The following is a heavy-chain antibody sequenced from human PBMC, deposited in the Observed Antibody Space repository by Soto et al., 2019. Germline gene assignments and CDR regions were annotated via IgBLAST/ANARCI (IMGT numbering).Heavy chain of an antibody. CDR3: ARGSGNSYNWFDL. J-gene: IGHJ5*02. V-gene: IGHV3-33*01. CDR1: GFTFNNYG. D-gene: IGHD3-10*01. CDR2: IWSDGSNE. Sequence: QVQLVESGGGVVQPGRSLRLSCAASGFTFNNYGMHWVRQAPGKRLEWVTVIWSDGSNEYYADSVKGRFIISRDNSKNTLYLQMNSLRAEDTAVYYCARGSGNSYNWFDLWAPGTLVTVSS.